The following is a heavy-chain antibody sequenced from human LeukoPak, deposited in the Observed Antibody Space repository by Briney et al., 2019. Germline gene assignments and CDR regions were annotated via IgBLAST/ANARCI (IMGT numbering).Heavy chain of an antibody. J-gene: IGHJ5*02. CDR3: ARQLCSGGSCYGGVWFDP. CDR2: IYYSGST. Sequence: PSETLSLTCAVYGGSFSGYYWSWIRQPPGKGLEWIGYIYYSGSTNYNPSLKSRVTISVDTSKNEFSLKLSSVTAADTAVYYCARQLCSGGSCYGGVWFDPWGQGTLVTVSS. V-gene: IGHV4-59*08. D-gene: IGHD2-15*01. CDR1: GGSFSGYY.